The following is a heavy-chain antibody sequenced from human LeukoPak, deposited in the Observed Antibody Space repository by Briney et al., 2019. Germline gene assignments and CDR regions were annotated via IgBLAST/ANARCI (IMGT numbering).Heavy chain of an antibody. Sequence: GGSLRLSCAASGFTFSSYSMNWVRQAPGKGLEWVSSISSSSSYIYYADSVKGRFTISRDNGKNSLYLQMNSLRAEDTAVYYCARDTEDIVVVPAGVDYWGQGTLVTVSS. CDR1: GFTFSSYS. CDR2: ISSSSSYI. V-gene: IGHV3-21*01. CDR3: ARDTEDIVVVPAGVDY. D-gene: IGHD2-2*01. J-gene: IGHJ4*02.